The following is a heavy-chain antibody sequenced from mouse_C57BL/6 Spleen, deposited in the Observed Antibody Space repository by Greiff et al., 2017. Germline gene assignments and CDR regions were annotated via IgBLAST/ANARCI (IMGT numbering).Heavy chain of an antibody. CDR1: GYTFTSYW. CDR3: ARGGYSVYWYFDV. Sequence: QVQLQQPGAELVRPGSSVKLSCKASGYTFTSYWMHWVKQRPIQGLEWIGNIDPSDSETHYNQKFKDKATLTVDKSSSTAYMQLSSLTSEDSAVYYCARGGYSVYWYFDVWGTGTTVTVSS. V-gene: IGHV1-52*01. CDR2: IDPSDSET. J-gene: IGHJ1*03. D-gene: IGHD2-3*01.